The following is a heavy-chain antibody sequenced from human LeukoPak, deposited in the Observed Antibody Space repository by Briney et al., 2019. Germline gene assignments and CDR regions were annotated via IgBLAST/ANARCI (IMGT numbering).Heavy chain of an antibody. D-gene: IGHD2-2*01. CDR2: IKQDGSEK. CDR1: GFTFSNYW. J-gene: IGHJ3*02. Sequence: GGSLRLSCAASGFTFSNYWLSWVRQAPGKGLEWVANIKQDGSEKYYVDSVKGRFTISRDNAKNSLYLQVNSLSAEDTAVYYCARDRYRSGTTCYYTFDIWGQGTMVTVSS. V-gene: IGHV3-7*01. CDR3: ARDRYRSGTTCYYTFDI.